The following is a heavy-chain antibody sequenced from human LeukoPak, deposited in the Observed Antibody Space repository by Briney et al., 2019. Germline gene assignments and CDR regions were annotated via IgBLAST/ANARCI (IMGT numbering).Heavy chain of an antibody. Sequence: ASVKVSCKASGYTFTGYYMHWVRQAPGQGLEWMGIINPSGGSTSYAQKFQGRVTMTRDTSTSTVYMELSSLRSEDTAVYYCARDGEPNCSGGSCYLQHWGQGTLVTVSS. CDR3: ARDGEPNCSGGSCYLQH. D-gene: IGHD2-15*01. V-gene: IGHV1-46*01. J-gene: IGHJ1*01. CDR2: INPSGGST. CDR1: GYTFTGYY.